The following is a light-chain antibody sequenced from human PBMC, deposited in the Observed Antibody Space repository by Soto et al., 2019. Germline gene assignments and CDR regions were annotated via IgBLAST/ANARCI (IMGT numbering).Light chain of an antibody. Sequence: AIQLTQSPSSLSASVGDRVTITCRASQGISSALAWYQQKPGKAPKLLIYDASSLESGVPSRFSGSGSGTDFTLTISSLQPEAFATYDCQQFNSYPYTFGQGTKLEIK. V-gene: IGKV1-13*02. CDR2: DAS. J-gene: IGKJ2*01. CDR1: QGISSA. CDR3: QQFNSYPYT.